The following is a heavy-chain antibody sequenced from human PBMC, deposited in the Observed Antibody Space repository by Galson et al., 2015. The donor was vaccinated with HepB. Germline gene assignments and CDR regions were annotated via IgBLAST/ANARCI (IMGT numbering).Heavy chain of an antibody. CDR3: AKRYCTSASCFRNVDY. V-gene: IGHV3-23*01. Sequence: SLRLSCAASGFTFSNYAMNWVRQAPGKGLEWVSTINGGGHDTYYADSVKGRFTISRDNSKNTLYLQMSGLRAEDTAVYFCAKRYCTSASCFRNVDYWGQGTLVTVSS. CDR1: GFTFSNYA. J-gene: IGHJ4*02. D-gene: IGHD2-2*01. CDR2: INGGGHDT.